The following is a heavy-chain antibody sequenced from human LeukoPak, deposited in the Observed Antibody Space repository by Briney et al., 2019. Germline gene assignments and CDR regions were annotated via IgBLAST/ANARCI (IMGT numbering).Heavy chain of an antibody. CDR1: GYSISSGYY. CDR3: AKDLYYYYYMDV. CDR2: IYYSGST. V-gene: IGHV4-38-2*02. Sequence: SETLSLTCAVSGYSISSGYYWGWIRQPPGKGLEWIGSIYYSGSTYYNPSLKSRVTISVDTSKNQFSLKLSSVTAADTAVYYCAKDLYYYYYMDVWGKGTTVTVSS. J-gene: IGHJ6*03.